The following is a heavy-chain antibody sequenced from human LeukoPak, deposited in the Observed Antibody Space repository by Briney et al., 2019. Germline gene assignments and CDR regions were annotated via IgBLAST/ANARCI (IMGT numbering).Heavy chain of an antibody. J-gene: IGHJ4*02. D-gene: IGHD1-26*01. CDR2: ISVGGDP. V-gene: IGHV3-13*05. Sequence: GGSLRLSCTASGFTFSSYDMHWVRQATGKGLEWVSGISVGGDPGYTDSVKGRFTISRDDVKNSLYLQMNSLRAGDTAVYYCARGRSGSYCIDYWGQGTLVTVSS. CDR1: GFTFSSYD. CDR3: ARGRSGSYCIDY.